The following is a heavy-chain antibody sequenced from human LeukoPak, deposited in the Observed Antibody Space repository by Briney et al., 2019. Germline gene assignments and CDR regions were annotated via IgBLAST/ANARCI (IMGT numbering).Heavy chain of an antibody. J-gene: IGHJ4*02. CDR1: GFTFHSYA. V-gene: IGHV3-23*01. Sequence: GGSLRLSCAASGFTFHSYAMNWVRQAPGKGLEWVSVLSASGVTTYYADSVKGRFTISRDKSKSTLYLQMNSLRAEDTAVYYCANRPLDYWGQGTLVTVSS. CDR3: ANRPLDY. CDR2: LSASGVTT.